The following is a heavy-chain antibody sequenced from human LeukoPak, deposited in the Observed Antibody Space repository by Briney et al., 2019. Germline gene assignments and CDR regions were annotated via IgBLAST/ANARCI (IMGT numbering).Heavy chain of an antibody. J-gene: IGHJ4*02. CDR3: ATPLDYYDRSDSHQGGD. CDR2: IKHDGSEK. V-gene: IGHV3-7*03. D-gene: IGHD3-22*01. CDR1: GVTFSRHW. Sequence: PGGSLRLSCAASGVTFSRHWMTWVRQAPGKGLEWVANIKHDGSEKNYVDSVKGRFTIFRDNAKNSLYLQMNSLRAEDTAVYYCATPLDYYDRSDSHQGGDWGQGTLVTVSS.